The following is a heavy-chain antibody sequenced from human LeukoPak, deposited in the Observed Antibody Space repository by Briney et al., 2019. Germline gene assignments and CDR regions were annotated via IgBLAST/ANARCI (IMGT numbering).Heavy chain of an antibody. CDR1: GGSISSYY. V-gene: IGHV4-59*01. D-gene: IGHD3-10*01. Sequence: SETLSLTCTVSGGSISSYYWSWIRQPPGKGLEWIGYIYYSGSTNYNPSLKSRVTISVDTFKNQFSLKLSSVTAADTAVYYCARGTYYYGSGSPALDYWGQGTLVTVSS. J-gene: IGHJ4*02. CDR2: IYYSGST. CDR3: ARGTYYYGSGSPALDY.